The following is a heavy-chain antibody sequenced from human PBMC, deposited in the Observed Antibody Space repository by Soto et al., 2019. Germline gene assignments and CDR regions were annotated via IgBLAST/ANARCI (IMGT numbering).Heavy chain of an antibody. CDR1: GVSISSGNW. V-gene: IGHV4-4*02. CDR3: ARLVYDTRLNYMYFDF. J-gene: IGHJ4*02. Sequence: QVKLQESGPGLATPSGTLSLTCAVSGVSISSGNWWTWVRQSPQRGLEYIGEIFHDGTANYYPSFERRVASSVDTSKNKFSLKLTSVTAADTAIYFCARLVYDTRLNYMYFDFWGQGTLVTVSS. CDR2: IFHDGTA. D-gene: IGHD3-10*01.